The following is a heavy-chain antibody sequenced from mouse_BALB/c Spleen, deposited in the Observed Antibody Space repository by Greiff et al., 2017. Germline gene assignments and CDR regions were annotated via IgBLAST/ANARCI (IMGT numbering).Heavy chain of an antibody. V-gene: IGHV5-4*02. CDR1: GFTFSDYY. J-gene: IGHJ4*01. CDR2: ISDGGSYT. CDR3: APGNFNYAMDY. Sequence: EVMLVESGGGLVKPGGSLKLSCAASGFTFSDYYMYWVRQTPEKRLEWVATISDGGSYTYYPDSVKGRFTISRDNAKNNLYLQMSSLKSEDTAMYYCAPGNFNYAMDYWGQGTSVTVSS. D-gene: IGHD2-1*01.